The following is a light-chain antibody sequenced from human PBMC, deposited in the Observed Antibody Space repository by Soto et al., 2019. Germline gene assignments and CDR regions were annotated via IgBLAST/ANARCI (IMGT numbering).Light chain of an antibody. Sequence: ESRVTQAPATLSLCPGERATLSCRASQSVSSYLAWYQQKPGQAPRLLIYDASNRATGIPARFSGSGSGTDFTLTISSLEPEDFAGYYCQQRSNWTTFGPGINVDIK. J-gene: IGKJ1*01. CDR2: DAS. V-gene: IGKV3-11*01. CDR1: QSVSSY. CDR3: QQRSNWTT.